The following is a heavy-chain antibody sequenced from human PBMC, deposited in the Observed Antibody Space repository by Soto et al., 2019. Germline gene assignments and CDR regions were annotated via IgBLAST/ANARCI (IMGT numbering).Heavy chain of an antibody. V-gene: IGHV3-72*01. J-gene: IGHJ6*02. CDR1: GFTLSDHY. CDR3: PRGAGEHQKLEGYYYGLDV. CDR2: TRNKANSYTT. D-gene: IGHD7-27*01. Sequence: EVQLVESGGGLVQPGGSLRLSCAASGFTLSDHYMDWVRQAPGKGLEWVGRTRNKANSYTTESAASVKGRFTISRDDSEHSLCLQMNSLKTDDTPVYYCPRGAGEHQKLEGYYYGLDVWGLGTTVTVS.